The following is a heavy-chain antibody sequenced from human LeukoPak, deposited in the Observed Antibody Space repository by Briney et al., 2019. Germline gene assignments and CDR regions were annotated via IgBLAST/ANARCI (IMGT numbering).Heavy chain of an antibody. J-gene: IGHJ3*02. D-gene: IGHD2-15*01. CDR1: GFTFSSYE. V-gene: IGHV3-48*03. CDR3: TRAKPPYCRGGSCRTPGAFDI. CDR2: ISSDGNTI. Sequence: GGSLRLSCAASGFTFSSYEMNWVPQAPGKGLEWISYISSDGNTIYYADSVKGRFTISRDNAKNSLYLQMNSLRAEDTAVYYCTRAKPPYCRGGSCRTPGAFDIWGQGTMVTVSS.